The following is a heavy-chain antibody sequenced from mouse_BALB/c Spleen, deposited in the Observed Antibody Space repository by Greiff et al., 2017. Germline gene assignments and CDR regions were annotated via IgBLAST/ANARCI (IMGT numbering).Heavy chain of an antibody. D-gene: IGHD1-1*02. Sequence: VQLQQSGPGLVKPSQSLSLTCSVTGYSITSGYYWNWIRQFPGNKLEWMGYISYDGSNNYNPSLKNRISITRDTSKNQFFLKLNSVTTEDTATYYCARDPYYGPFAYWGQGTLVTVSA. CDR2: ISYDGSN. CDR1: GYSITSGYY. J-gene: IGHJ3*01. V-gene: IGHV3-6*02. CDR3: ARDPYYGPFAY.